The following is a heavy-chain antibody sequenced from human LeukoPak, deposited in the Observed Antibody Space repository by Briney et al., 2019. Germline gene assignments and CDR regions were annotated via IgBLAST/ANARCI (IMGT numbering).Heavy chain of an antibody. D-gene: IGHD4-17*01. CDR1: GFTFSSYS. Sequence: PGGSLRLSCAASGFTFSSYSMNWVRQAPGKGLEWVSSISSSYIYYADSVKGRFTISRDNAKNSLYLQMNSLRAEDTAVYYCARGRYGDYYFDYWGQGTLVTVSS. J-gene: IGHJ4*02. CDR2: ISSSYI. CDR3: ARGRYGDYYFDY. V-gene: IGHV3-21*01.